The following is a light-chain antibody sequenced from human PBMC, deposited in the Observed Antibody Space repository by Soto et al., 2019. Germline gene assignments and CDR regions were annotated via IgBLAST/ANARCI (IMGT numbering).Light chain of an antibody. Sequence: DIQLTQSPSFLSASVGDRVTITCRASQGISSYLAWYQQKPGTAPKLLIYVASTLQSGVPSRFSGSGSETEFTLTISSLQPEDFATYYCQQFGSYPLTFGGGTEVEIK. V-gene: IGKV1-9*01. CDR1: QGISSY. CDR3: QQFGSYPLT. J-gene: IGKJ4*01. CDR2: VAS.